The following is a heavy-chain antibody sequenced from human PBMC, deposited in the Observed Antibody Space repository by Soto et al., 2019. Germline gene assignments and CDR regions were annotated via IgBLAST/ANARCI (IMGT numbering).Heavy chain of an antibody. D-gene: IGHD3-9*01. CDR2: ISYDGSNK. CDR3: AKGAGDWSYMDV. J-gene: IGHJ6*03. V-gene: IGHV3-30*18. CDR1: GFTFSSYG. Sequence: GGSLRLSCAASGFTFSSYGMHWVRQAPGKGLEWVAVISYDGSNKYYADSVKGRFTISRDNSKNTLYLQMNSLRAEDTAVYYCAKGAGDWSYMDVWGKGTTVTVSS.